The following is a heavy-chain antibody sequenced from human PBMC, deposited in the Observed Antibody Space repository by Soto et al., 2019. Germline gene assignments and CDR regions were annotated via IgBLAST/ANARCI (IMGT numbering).Heavy chain of an antibody. CDR1: GFSLRTSGVG. CDR3: AKSGSSGWYGWFDP. CDR2: IYWNDDK. Sequence: QITLKESGPTLVKPTQNLTLTCIFSGFSLRTSGVGVGWIRQPPGKALEWLGFIYWNDDKRYSPSLKSRLTITKDTSKHQVVLTMTDMVPVDTATYYCAKSGSSGWYGWFDPWGQGTLVTVSS. J-gene: IGHJ5*02. V-gene: IGHV2-5*01. D-gene: IGHD6-19*01.